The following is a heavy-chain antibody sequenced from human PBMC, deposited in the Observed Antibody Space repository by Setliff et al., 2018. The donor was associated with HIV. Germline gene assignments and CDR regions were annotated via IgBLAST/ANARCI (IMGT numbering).Heavy chain of an antibody. D-gene: IGHD6-6*01. CDR2: INPKTGDT. Sequence: ASVKVSCQASGYTFTDYFMHWVRQAPGQGLEWMGRINPKTGDTKYKQKFQGRVTMTRDASINTAYMELSSLTSDDTAVYYCARDWSMTSRESNWFDPWGQGTLVTVSS. CDR1: GYTFTDYF. CDR3: ARDWSMTSRESNWFDP. V-gene: IGHV1-2*06. J-gene: IGHJ5*02.